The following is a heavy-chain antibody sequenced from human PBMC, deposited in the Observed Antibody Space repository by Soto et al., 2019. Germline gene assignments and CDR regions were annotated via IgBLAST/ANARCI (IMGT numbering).Heavy chain of an antibody. D-gene: IGHD2-15*01. CDR3: AREGRP. Sequence: EVQLVESGGGLVQPGGSLRLSCAASGFTVSSNYMSWVRQAPGKGLEWVSVIYSGGSTYFADSVKDRFSISRDNSKNTLHLQMNSLRAEDTAVHYCAREGRPLGQGTLVTVSS. CDR1: GFTVSSNY. V-gene: IGHV3-66*01. J-gene: IGHJ5*02. CDR2: IYSGGST.